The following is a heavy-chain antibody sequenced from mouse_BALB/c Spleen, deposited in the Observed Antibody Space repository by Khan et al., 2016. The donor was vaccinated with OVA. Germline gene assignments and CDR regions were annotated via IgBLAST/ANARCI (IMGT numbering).Heavy chain of an antibody. CDR1: GFSLITSGMG. Sequence: QVTLKESGPGILQPSQTLSLTCSFSGFSLITSGMGVSWIRQPSGKGLEWLAHIYWDDDKRYNPSLKSRLTISKDTSRNQVFLKITSVDTADTATYYCARRLYYNGSVYFDYWGQGTTLTVSS. D-gene: IGHD1-1*01. CDR3: ARRLYYNGSVYFDY. J-gene: IGHJ2*01. CDR2: IYWDDDK. V-gene: IGHV8-12*01.